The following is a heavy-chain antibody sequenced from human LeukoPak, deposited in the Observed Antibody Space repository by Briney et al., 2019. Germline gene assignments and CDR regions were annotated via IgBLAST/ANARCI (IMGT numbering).Heavy chain of an antibody. J-gene: IGHJ4*02. D-gene: IGHD2-21*01. Sequence: SETLSLTCTVSGDSISSYYWSWIRQPAGKGLEWIGRFYTSGSTNFNPSLKGRVTMSVDTSKNQFSLKLSSVTAADTAVYYCASDKRGYSFDYWGLGTLVTVSS. CDR3: ASDKRGYSFDY. CDR2: FYTSGST. V-gene: IGHV4-4*07. CDR1: GDSISSYY.